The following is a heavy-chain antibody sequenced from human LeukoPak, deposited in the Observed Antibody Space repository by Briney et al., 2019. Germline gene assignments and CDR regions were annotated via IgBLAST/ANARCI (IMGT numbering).Heavy chain of an antibody. J-gene: IGHJ6*02. Sequence: GGSLRLSCAASGFTFDDYAMHWVRQAPGKGLERVSGISWNSGSIGYADSVKGRFTISRDNAKNSLYLQMNSLRAEDTALYYCAKDSSGMDVWGQGTTVTVSS. CDR2: ISWNSGSI. CDR1: GFTFDDYA. V-gene: IGHV3-9*01. D-gene: IGHD6-6*01. CDR3: AKDSSGMDV.